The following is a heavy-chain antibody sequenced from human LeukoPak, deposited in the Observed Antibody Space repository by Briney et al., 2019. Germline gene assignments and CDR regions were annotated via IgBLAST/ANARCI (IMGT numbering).Heavy chain of an antibody. J-gene: IGHJ4*02. CDR2: ISSSGDYT. D-gene: IGHD2-2*01. CDR3: ARGPTSGWNFGY. CDR1: GFXFISYN. Sequence: GGSLRLSCAASGFXFISYNMNWVRQAPGKGLEWVSSISSSGDYTYYADSLKGRFTISRDNAKNSLYLQMNSLTAEDTAVYFCARGPTSGWNFGYWGQGTLVTVSS. V-gene: IGHV3-21*01.